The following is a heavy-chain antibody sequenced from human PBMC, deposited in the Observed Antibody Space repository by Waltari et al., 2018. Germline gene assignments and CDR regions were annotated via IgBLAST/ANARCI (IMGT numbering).Heavy chain of an antibody. V-gene: IGHV4-4*07. CDR3: ARVPPDYYDSSGYAGFAFDI. J-gene: IGHJ3*02. CDR1: GGSISSYY. D-gene: IGHD3-22*01. Sequence: QVQLQESGPGLVKPSETLSLTCTVSGGSISSYYWSWIRQPAGKGREWIGRIYTSGSTNYNPSLKSRVTMSVDTSKNQFSLKLSSVTAADTAVYYCARVPPDYYDSSGYAGFAFDIWGQGTMVTVSS. CDR2: IYTSGST.